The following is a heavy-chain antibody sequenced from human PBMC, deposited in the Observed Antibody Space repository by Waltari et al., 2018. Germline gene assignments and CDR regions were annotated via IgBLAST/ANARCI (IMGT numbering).Heavy chain of an antibody. V-gene: IGHV3-49*03. CDR1: GFSFSEFV. J-gene: IGHJ4*02. D-gene: IGHD4-4*01. Sequence: EVQLLESGGRLVHPGRSLILYCATSGFSFSEFVISWFSNVPGKGLEWVGFLRSEAYGGTPEYAASVRGRFTISRDDSKGLAYLQMNNLRTEDTAVYYCNGRDDYNGGHWGQGTLVTVSS. CDR2: LRSEAYGGTP. CDR3: NGRDDYNGGH.